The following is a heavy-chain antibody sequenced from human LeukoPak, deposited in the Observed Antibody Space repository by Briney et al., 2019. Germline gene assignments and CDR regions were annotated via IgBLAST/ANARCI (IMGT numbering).Heavy chain of an antibody. CDR3: ARETRGYSYGNFAY. CDR1: GFTFSSYS. D-gene: IGHD5-18*01. V-gene: IGHV3-21*01. Sequence: NPGGSLRLSCAASGFTFSSYSMNWVRQAPGKGLEWVSSISSSSSYIYYADSVKGRFTISRDNAKNSLYLQMNSLRAEDTAVYYCARETRGYSYGNFAYWGQGTLVTVSS. J-gene: IGHJ4*02. CDR2: ISSSSSYI.